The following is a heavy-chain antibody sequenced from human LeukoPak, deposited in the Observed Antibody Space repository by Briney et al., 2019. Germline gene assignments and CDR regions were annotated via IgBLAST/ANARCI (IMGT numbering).Heavy chain of an antibody. CDR3: ARAAPHYYDSSGYSAFDS. CDR1: EFTFTTYG. D-gene: IGHD3-22*01. Sequence: PGGSLRLSCAASEFTFTTYGMHWVRQAPGKGLEWVAFIYYDGSNIYYADYVKGRFTIPRDISKNTLYLQMDSLRAEDTAVYYCARAAPHYYDSSGYSAFDSWGQGTMVTVSA. V-gene: IGHV3-33*01. J-gene: IGHJ3*02. CDR2: IYYDGSNI.